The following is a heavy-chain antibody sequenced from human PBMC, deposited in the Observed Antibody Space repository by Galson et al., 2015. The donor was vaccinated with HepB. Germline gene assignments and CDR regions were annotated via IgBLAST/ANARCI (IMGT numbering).Heavy chain of an antibody. CDR2: ISSSSSTI. V-gene: IGHV3-48*04. CDR3: ARGCSSTTCPRLGYGVDG. J-gene: IGHJ6*04. Sequence: SLRLSCAASGFTFSTYNMNWVRQAPGKGLEWVSYISSSSSTIYYADSVKGRFTISRDNAKNSLSLQTNSLRAEDTAVYYCARGCSSTTCPRLGYGVDGWGKATTVTVS. D-gene: IGHD2-2*01. CDR1: GFTFSTYN.